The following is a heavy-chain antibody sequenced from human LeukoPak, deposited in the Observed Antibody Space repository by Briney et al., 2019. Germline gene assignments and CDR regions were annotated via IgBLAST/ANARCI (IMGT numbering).Heavy chain of an antibody. CDR1: GFTFSSYG. Sequence: QPGRSLRLSCAASGFTFSSYGMHWVRQAPGKGLEWVAVISYDGSNKYYADSVKGRFTISRANSKNTLYLQMNSLRAEDTAVYYCAKDRRGYCSSTSCPPRGPQRFDPWGQGTLVTVSP. CDR2: ISYDGSNK. D-gene: IGHD2-2*01. CDR3: AKDRRGYCSSTSCPPRGPQRFDP. V-gene: IGHV3-30*18. J-gene: IGHJ5*02.